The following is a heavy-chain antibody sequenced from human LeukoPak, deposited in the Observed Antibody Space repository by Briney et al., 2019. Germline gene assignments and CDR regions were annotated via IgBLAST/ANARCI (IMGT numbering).Heavy chain of an antibody. Sequence: GGSLRLSCAAPGFTLSNYWMSWVRQAPGKGLEWVANTKQDGSVKYYVDSVKGRFTIFRDNAESSLYLQLNSLRAEDTAVYYCAREEYTYGRGGFDFWGQGSLVTVS. CDR2: TKQDGSVK. V-gene: IGHV3-7*01. CDR1: GFTLSNYW. CDR3: AREEYTYGRGGFDF. J-gene: IGHJ4*02. D-gene: IGHD5-18*01.